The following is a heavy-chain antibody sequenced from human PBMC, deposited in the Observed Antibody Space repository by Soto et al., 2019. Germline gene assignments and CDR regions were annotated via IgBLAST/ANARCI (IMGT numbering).Heavy chain of an antibody. CDR3: ARDRHSGYDCYYYYGMDV. D-gene: IGHD5-12*01. Sequence: QVQLVESGGGLVKPGGSLRLSCAASGFTFSDYYMSWIRQAPGKGLEWVSYISSSSSYTNYADSVKGRFTISRDNAKNSLYLQMNSLRAEDTAVYYCARDRHSGYDCYYYYGMDVWGQGTTVTVSS. J-gene: IGHJ6*02. CDR1: GFTFSDYY. V-gene: IGHV3-11*06. CDR2: ISSSSSYT.